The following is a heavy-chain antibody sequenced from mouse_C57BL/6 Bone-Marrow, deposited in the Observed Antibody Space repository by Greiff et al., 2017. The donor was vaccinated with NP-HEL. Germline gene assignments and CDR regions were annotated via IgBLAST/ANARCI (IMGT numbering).Heavy chain of an antibody. J-gene: IGHJ3*01. CDR2: ISSGSSTI. Sequence: EVKLVESGGGLVKPGGSLKLSCAASGFTFSDYGMHWVRQAPEKGLEWVAYISSGSSTIYYADTVKGRFTISRDNAKNTLFLQMTSLMSEDTAMYYCARWLLSSWFAYWGQGTLVTVSA. V-gene: IGHV5-17*01. CDR1: GFTFSDYG. CDR3: ARWLLSSWFAY. D-gene: IGHD2-3*01.